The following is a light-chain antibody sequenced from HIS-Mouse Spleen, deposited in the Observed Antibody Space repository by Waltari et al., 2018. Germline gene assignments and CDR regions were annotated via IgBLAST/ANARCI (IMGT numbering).Light chain of an antibody. Sequence: DIQMTQSPYTLAASVGKRVTITCRASQSISSWLAWYQQKPGKAPKLLIYKASSLESGVPSRFSGSGSGTEFTLTISSLQPDDFATYYCQQYNSYSQTFGQGTKVEIK. CDR2: KAS. V-gene: IGKV1-5*03. J-gene: IGKJ1*01. CDR3: QQYNSYSQT. CDR1: QSISSW.